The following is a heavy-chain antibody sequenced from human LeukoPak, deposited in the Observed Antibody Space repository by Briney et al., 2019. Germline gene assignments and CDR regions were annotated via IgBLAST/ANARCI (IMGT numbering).Heavy chain of an antibody. CDR3: ATGLVATTYYFDY. CDR1: GYTLTELS. V-gene: IGHV1-24*01. D-gene: IGHD5-12*01. Sequence: APVKVSCKVSGYTLTELSMHWVRQAPGKGLEWMGGFDPEDGDTIYAQKFQRRLTMNEDTSTDAAYMELSSLRYEETAVYYCATGLVATTYYFDYWGQGTLVTVSS. J-gene: IGHJ4*02. CDR2: FDPEDGDT.